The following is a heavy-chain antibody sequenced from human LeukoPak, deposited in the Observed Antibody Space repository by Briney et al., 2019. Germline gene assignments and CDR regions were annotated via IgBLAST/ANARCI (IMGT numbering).Heavy chain of an antibody. CDR1: GYIFTDYY. D-gene: IGHD4-11*01. J-gene: IGHJ4*02. CDR3: ARVAYGNNATPFDH. Sequence: ASVTVSCKASGYIFTDYYIHWARQAPGQGPEWMGRINPNSGDTDSAQKFQGRVTMSRVTSITTVYMEMRRLTSDDTAVYYCARVAYGNNATPFDHWGQGTLVIVSS. CDR2: INPNSGDT. V-gene: IGHV1-2*06.